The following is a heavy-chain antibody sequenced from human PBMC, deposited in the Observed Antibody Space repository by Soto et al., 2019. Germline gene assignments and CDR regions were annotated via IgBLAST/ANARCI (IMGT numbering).Heavy chain of an antibody. CDR3: AAHCTNGVCYRPDAFDI. D-gene: IGHD2-8*01. CDR1: GFTFSSYA. CDR2: ISGSGGST. Sequence: GGSLRLSCAASGFTFSSYAVSWVRQAPGKGLEWVSAISGSGGSTYYADSVKGRFTISRDNSKNTLYLQMNSLRAEDTAVYYCAAHCTNGVCYRPDAFDIWGQGTMVTVSS. J-gene: IGHJ3*02. V-gene: IGHV3-23*01.